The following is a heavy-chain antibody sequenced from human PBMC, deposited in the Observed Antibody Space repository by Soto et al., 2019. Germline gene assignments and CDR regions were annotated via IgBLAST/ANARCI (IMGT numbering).Heavy chain of an antibody. CDR1: GFTFSSYA. V-gene: IGHV3-23*01. CDR2: ISGSGGST. D-gene: IGHD3-16*02. Sequence: HPGGSLRLSCAASGFTFSSYAMSWVRQAPGKGLEWVSAISGSGGSTYYADSVKGRFTISRDNSKNTLYLQMNSLRAEDTAVYYCAKDSSTYFYRCLDYWGQGTLVTVSS. CDR3: AKDSSTYFYRCLDY. J-gene: IGHJ4*02.